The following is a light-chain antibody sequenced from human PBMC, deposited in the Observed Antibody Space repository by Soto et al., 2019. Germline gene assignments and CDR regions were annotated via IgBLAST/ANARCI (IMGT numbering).Light chain of an antibody. CDR2: AAS. CDR1: QSISSY. V-gene: IGKV1-39*01. CDR3: QQSYSTPRT. J-gene: IGKJ1*01. Sequence: DIQMPQSPSSLSASVGESVTITCRASQSISSYLNWYQQKPGKAPKLLIYAASSLQSGVPSRFSGSGSGTDFTLTISSLQPEDFATYYCQQSYSTPRTFGQGTKVDIK.